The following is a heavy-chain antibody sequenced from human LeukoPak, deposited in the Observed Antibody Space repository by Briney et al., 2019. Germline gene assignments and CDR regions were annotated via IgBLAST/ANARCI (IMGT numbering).Heavy chain of an antibody. CDR3: ATGTEMDRGVIINGHLDY. CDR1: GFTFSTYW. Sequence: PGGSPRLFCAASGFTFSTYWMNWVRQAPGKGLEWVANINQYGNEKYYVDSVKGRFTISRDNGKNSLYLEMNSLRAEDTAVYYCATGTEMDRGVIINGHLDYWGQGTLVTASS. CDR2: INQYGNEK. D-gene: IGHD3-10*01. V-gene: IGHV3-7*01. J-gene: IGHJ4*02.